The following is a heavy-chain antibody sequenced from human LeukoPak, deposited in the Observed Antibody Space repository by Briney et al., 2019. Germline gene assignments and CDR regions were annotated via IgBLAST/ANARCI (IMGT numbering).Heavy chain of an antibody. CDR2: IIPIFGTA. CDR1: GGTFSSYA. Sequence: SVKVSCKASGGTFSSYAISWVRQAPGQGLEWMGGIIPIFGTANYAQKFQGRVTITADESTSTAYMELSSLRSEDTAVYYCARGLSYDFWSGYYMNYYYYMDVWGKGTTVTVSS. J-gene: IGHJ6*03. CDR3: ARGLSYDFWSGYYMNYYYYMDV. D-gene: IGHD3-3*01. V-gene: IGHV1-69*13.